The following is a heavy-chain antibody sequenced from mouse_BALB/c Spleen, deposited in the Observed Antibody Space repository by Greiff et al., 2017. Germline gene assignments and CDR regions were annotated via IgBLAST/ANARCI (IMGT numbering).Heavy chain of an antibody. D-gene: IGHD1-1*01. V-gene: IGHV2-9*02. Sequence: VKLMESGPGLVAPSQSLSITCTVSGFSLTSYGVHWVRQPPGKGLEWLGVIWAGGSTNYNSALMSRLSISKDNSKSQVFLKMNSLQTDDTAMYYCARGGDGSSYVYAMDYWGQGTSVTVSS. J-gene: IGHJ4*01. CDR1: GFSLTSYG. CDR2: IWAGGST. CDR3: ARGGDGSSYVYAMDY.